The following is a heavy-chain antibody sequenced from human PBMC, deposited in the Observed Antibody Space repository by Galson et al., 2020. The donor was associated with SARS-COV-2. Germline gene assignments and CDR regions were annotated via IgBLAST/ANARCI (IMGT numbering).Heavy chain of an antibody. V-gene: IGHV4-4*02. CDR2: ISHSGIT. CDR3: ATHCRGGSCYY. Sequence: SETLSLTCTVSGDSISNTHWWDWVRQPPGKGLEWIGDISHSGITNYNPSLKNRVTISVDTSKNQFSLRLTSVTAADTAVYYCATHCRGGSCYYWGQGTLVTVSS. CDR1: GDSISNTHW. D-gene: IGHD2-15*01. J-gene: IGHJ4*02.